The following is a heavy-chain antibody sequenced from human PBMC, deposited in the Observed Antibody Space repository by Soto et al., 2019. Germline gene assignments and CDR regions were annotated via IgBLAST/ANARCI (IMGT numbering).Heavy chain of an antibody. Sequence: QVQLVESGGGVVQPGRSLRLSCAASGFILSTYGMHWVRQAPGKGLEWVAFTSYDGSNKYYADSVKGRFIISRDNSKNTLYLQMNSLRAEDTAVYYCAKDMMGRGVIASYYFDYWGQGTLVTVSS. CDR1: GFILSTYG. V-gene: IGHV3-30*18. J-gene: IGHJ4*02. D-gene: IGHD3-10*01. CDR2: TSYDGSNK. CDR3: AKDMMGRGVIASYYFDY.